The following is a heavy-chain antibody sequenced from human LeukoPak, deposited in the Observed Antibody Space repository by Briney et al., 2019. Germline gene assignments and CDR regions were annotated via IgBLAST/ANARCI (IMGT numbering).Heavy chain of an antibody. CDR3: ARAPNGVVVVTAILYYFDY. J-gene: IGHJ4*02. V-gene: IGHV3-30*01. Sequence: GRSLRLSCAASGFTFSSYAMRWVRQAPGKGLEWVAVISYDGSNKYYADSVKGRFTISRDNSKNTLYLQMNSLRAEDTAVYYCARAPNGVVVVTAILYYFDYWGQGTLVTVSS. CDR2: ISYDGSNK. CDR1: GFTFSSYA. D-gene: IGHD2-21*02.